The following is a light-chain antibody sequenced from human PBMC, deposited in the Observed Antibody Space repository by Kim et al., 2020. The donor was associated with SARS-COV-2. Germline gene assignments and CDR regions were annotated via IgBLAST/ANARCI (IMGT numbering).Light chain of an antibody. CDR1: SSDVGSHNY. V-gene: IGLV2-14*01. Sequence: QSALTQPASESGSPGQSITISCIGTSSDVGSHNYVSWYQQHPGKAPKLMIYDVTKRPSGVSNRFSGSKSGNTASLTISGLQAEDEAHYYCSSFTSSSTVVFGGGTQLTVL. CDR3: SSFTSSSTVV. CDR2: DVT. J-gene: IGLJ2*01.